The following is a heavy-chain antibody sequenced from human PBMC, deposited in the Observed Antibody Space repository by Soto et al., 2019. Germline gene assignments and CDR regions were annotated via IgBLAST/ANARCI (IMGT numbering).Heavy chain of an antibody. CDR1: GYNFAGYW. J-gene: IGHJ4*02. CDR3: ARGGVSTRTFDY. V-gene: IGHV5-51*01. D-gene: IGHD3-3*01. Sequence: GESLKISCKGSGYNFAGYWLACVSQMPGKGLDLMVIIYPSESDTRYRPSFQGQVTISADKSISSAYLQWSSLRASDTAMYYCARGGVSTRTFDYWGQGTPVTVSS. CDR2: IYPSESDT.